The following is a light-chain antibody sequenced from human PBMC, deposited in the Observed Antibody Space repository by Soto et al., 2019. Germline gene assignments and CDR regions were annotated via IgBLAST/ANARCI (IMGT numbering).Light chain of an antibody. V-gene: IGLV2-14*01. J-gene: IGLJ2*01. CDR3: TSYTISSTLVV. Sequence: QSALTQPASVSGSPGQSNTISCTGTSSDVGGFNYVSWYQQHPGKAPKLMIYEVSDRPSGISNRFSGSKSGNTASLTISGLQAEDEADYYCTSYTISSTLVVFGGGTKLTVL. CDR2: EVS. CDR1: SSDVGGFNY.